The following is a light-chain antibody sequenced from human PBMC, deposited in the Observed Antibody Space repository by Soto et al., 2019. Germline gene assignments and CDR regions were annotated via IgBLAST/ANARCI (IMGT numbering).Light chain of an antibody. CDR3: QQYNSYRA. V-gene: IGKV1-5*01. CDR1: QSISSW. J-gene: IGKJ1*01. Sequence: DIQMTQSPSTLSASVGDRVTITCRASQSISSWLAWYQQKPGKAPKVLIYDPSSLESGVPSRFSGSESGTEFPLTISSLQPDDFATYYCQQYNSYRAFGQGTKVEIK. CDR2: DPS.